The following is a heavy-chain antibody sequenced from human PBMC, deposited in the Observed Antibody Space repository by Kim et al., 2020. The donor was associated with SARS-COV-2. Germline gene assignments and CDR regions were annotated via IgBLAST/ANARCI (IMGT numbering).Heavy chain of an antibody. D-gene: IGHD3-10*01. Sequence: GGSLRLSCAASGFIFTDSAMHWVRQGSGKGLEWVGRIRSKANSYATAYAASLKGRFTISRDDSKNTAYLQLNSLATEDTAVYYCTRVPPDPGSYYDAFDIWGQGTMVTVSS. CDR1: GFIFTDSA. CDR2: IRSKANSYAT. CDR3: TRVPPDPGSYYDAFDI. V-gene: IGHV3-73*01. J-gene: IGHJ3*02.